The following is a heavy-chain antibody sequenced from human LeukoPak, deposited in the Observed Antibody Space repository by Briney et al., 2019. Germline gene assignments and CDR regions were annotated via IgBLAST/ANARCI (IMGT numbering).Heavy chain of an antibody. CDR3: TTQLNHCSSTSCYSFDY. J-gene: IGHJ4*02. CDR2: IKSKTDGGTT. CDR1: GFTFSNAW. V-gene: IGHV3-15*01. Sequence: GGSLRLSCAASGFTFSNAWMSWVRQAPGKGMEWVGRIKSKTDGGTTDYAAPVKGRFTISRDDSKNTLYLQMNSLKTEDTAVYHCTTQLNHCSSTSCYSFDYWGQGTLVTVSS. D-gene: IGHD2-2*01.